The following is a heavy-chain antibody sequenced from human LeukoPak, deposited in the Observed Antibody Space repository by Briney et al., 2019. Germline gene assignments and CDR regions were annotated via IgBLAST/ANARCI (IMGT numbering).Heavy chain of an antibody. D-gene: IGHD1-26*01. V-gene: IGHV4-30-4*01. Sequence: PSETLSLTCTVSGGSISSGDYYWSWIRQPPGTGLEWIGYIYYSGSTYYDPSLQSRLTISLDTSKNQFSLQLSSVTAADTAVYYCARAVVGATPFDYWGQGTLVIVSS. CDR3: ARAVVGATPFDY. J-gene: IGHJ4*02. CDR1: GGSISSGDYY. CDR2: IYYSGST.